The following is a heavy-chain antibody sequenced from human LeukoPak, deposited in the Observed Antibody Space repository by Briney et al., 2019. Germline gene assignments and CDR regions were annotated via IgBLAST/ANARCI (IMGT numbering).Heavy chain of an antibody. V-gene: IGHV3-74*01. J-gene: IGHJ4*02. CDR1: GFTFSSYW. Sequence: GGSLRLSCAASGFTFSSYWMHWVRQAPGKGLVWVSRIKFDESATNYADSVKGRFTISRDNDRNTVYLQMNSLRGEDTAVYYCARGGRGTYLNDYWGQETLVTVSS. CDR2: IKFDESAT. CDR3: ARGGRGTYLNDY. D-gene: IGHD1-26*01.